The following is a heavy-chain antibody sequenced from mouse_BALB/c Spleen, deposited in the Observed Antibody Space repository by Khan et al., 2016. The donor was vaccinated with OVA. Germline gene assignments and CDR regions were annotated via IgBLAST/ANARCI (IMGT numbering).Heavy chain of an antibody. CDR2: IYPYNDDT. Sequence: QLVQSGPELVKPGASVKMSCKASGYTFTSYVIHWVKQKPGQGLEWIGYIYPYNDDTKYIEKFKGKATLTSDKSSSTAYMELSSLTSEDSAVYFCATQGSTYTWFTYWGQGTLVSVSA. CDR1: GYTFTSYV. D-gene: IGHD1-1*01. J-gene: IGHJ3*01. V-gene: IGHV1S136*01. CDR3: ATQGSTYTWFTY.